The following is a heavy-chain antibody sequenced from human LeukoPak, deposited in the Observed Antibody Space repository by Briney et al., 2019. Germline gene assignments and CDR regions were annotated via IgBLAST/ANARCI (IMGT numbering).Heavy chain of an antibody. CDR2: ISYDATNK. V-gene: IGHV3-30*04. CDR3: ARVSDDSGYPFTLDY. Sequence: GGSLRLSCAASGFTFSSYAMHWVRQAPGKGLEWVAFISYDATNKYYADSVTGRLTISRDNSKNTLYLQMNSLRAEDTAVYYCARVSDDSGYPFTLDYWGQGTLVTVSS. D-gene: IGHD5-12*01. CDR1: GFTFSSYA. J-gene: IGHJ4*02.